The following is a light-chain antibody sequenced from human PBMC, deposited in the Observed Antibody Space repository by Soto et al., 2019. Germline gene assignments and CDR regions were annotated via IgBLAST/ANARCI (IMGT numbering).Light chain of an antibody. CDR2: WAS. V-gene: IGKV4-1*01. CDR1: QSVLYSSNNKNY. CDR3: QQYYATPPT. Sequence: DIVMTQSPDSLAVSLGERATINCKSSQSVLYSSNNKNYLAWYQQKPGQPPKLLIYWASIRESGVPERFSGGGSGTDFTITISSLQAEDVAVYYCQQYYATPPTFGQGTKVEIK. J-gene: IGKJ1*01.